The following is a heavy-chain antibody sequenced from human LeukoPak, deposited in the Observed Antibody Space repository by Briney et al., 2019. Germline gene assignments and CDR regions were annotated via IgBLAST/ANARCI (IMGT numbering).Heavy chain of an antibody. CDR3: AREEMTTVSASYYFFALDV. V-gene: IGHV3-66*02. CDR2: MYSGGTT. D-gene: IGHD4-11*01. J-gene: IGHJ6*02. Sequence: GGSLRLSCVASGFTLRSNYMPWVRPAPGKGLEWLSVMYSGGTTYHADSVKGRFTISRDNSKNTLYLQMNSLRPDDTAVYYCAREEMTTVSASYYFFALDVWGQGATVTVSS. CDR1: GFTLRSNY.